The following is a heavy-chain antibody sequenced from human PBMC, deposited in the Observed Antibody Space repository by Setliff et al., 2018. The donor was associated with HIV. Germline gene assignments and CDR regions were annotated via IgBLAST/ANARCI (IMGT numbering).Heavy chain of an antibody. J-gene: IGHJ4*01. CDR1: GYTFTTYS. CDR2: INVGKGDT. D-gene: IGHD3-3*02. V-gene: IGHV1-3*01. Sequence: GASVKVSCKAFGYTFTTYSLHWVRQAPGQSLEWMGWINVGKGDTKYSQAFQDRITITRDTSANTAYMGLSSLRSDDTAVYFCARGALLAVFDFDHWGHGTLVTVSS. CDR3: ARGALLAVFDFDH.